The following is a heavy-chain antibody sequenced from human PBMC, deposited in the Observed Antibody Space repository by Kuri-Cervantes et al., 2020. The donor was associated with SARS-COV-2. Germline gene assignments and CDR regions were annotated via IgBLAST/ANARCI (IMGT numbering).Heavy chain of an antibody. V-gene: IGHV1-69*04. J-gene: IGHJ3*02. CDR1: GGTFSSYA. CDR2: IIPILGIA. CDR3: ARLIAVAGTAAFDI. Sequence: SVKVSCKASGGTFSSYAISWVRQAPGQGLEWMGRIIPILGIANYAQKFQGRVTITADKSTSTAYMELGSLRSEDTAVYYYARLIAVAGTAAFDIWGQGTMVTVSS. D-gene: IGHD6-19*01.